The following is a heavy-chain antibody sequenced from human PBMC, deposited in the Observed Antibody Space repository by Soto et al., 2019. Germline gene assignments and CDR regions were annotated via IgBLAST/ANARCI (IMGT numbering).Heavy chain of an antibody. V-gene: IGHV5-51*01. CDR1: GYSFTSYW. D-gene: IGHD3-3*02. J-gene: IGHJ4*02. CDR3: ARLGRIFGVVIIGPYYFDY. CDR2: IYPGDSDT. Sequence: PGESLKISCKGSGYSFTSYWIGWVRQMPGKGLEWMGIIYPGDSDTRYSPSFQGQVTISADKSISTAYLQWSSLKASDAAMYYCARLGRIFGVVIIGPYYFDYWGQGTLVTV.